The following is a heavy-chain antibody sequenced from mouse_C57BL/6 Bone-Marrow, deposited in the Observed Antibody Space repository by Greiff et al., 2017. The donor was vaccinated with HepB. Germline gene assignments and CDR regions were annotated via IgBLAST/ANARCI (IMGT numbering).Heavy chain of an antibody. CDR1: GYTFTSYG. J-gene: IGHJ2*01. Sequence: QVQLKQSGAELARPGASVKLSCKASGYTFTSYGISWVKQRTGQGLEWIGEIYPRSGNTYYNEKFKVKATLTADKSSSTAYMELRSLTSEDSAVYFFASPPIYYYGSSYFDYWGQGTTLTVSS. V-gene: IGHV1-81*01. CDR3: ASPPIYYYGSSYFDY. CDR2: IYPRSGNT. D-gene: IGHD1-1*01.